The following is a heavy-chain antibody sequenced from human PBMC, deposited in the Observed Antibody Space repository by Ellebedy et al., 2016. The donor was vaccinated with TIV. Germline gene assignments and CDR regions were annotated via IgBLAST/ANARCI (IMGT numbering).Heavy chain of an antibody. V-gene: IGHV4-59*08. J-gene: IGHJ4*02. CDR1: GGSISSYY. CDR2: IYHNGNT. D-gene: IGHD3-22*01. Sequence: MPSETLSLTCTVSGGSISSYYWTWIRQPPGKGLEWIGYIYHNGNTNYNPSLKSRVTISVDTSKNQFSLKLSSVTAADPAVYYCARQYNYGTSGYYVDYWGQGTLLTVSS. CDR3: ARQYNYGTSGYYVDY.